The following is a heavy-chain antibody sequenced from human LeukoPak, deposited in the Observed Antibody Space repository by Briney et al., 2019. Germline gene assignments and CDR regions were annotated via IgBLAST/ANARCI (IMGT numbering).Heavy chain of an antibody. CDR1: GFTFSSYA. CDR2: ISGSGVST. D-gene: IGHD4-23*01. Sequence: PGGCLRLSCAAPGFTFSSYAISWVRQAPGKGLEWVSVISGSGVSTYYADSVKGRFTISRDNSKNTLILQMNGLRAEDTAVYYCAREVYGGIDYWGQGTLVTVSS. CDR3: AREVYGGIDY. J-gene: IGHJ4*02. V-gene: IGHV3-23*01.